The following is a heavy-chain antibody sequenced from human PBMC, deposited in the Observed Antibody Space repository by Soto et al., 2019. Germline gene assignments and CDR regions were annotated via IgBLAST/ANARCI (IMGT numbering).Heavy chain of an antibody. CDR2: ITPIFGTA. J-gene: IGHJ5*02. V-gene: IGHV1-69*13. Sequence: SVKVSCKASGGTFSSYAISWVRQAPGQGLEWMGGITPIFGTANYAQKFQGRVTITADESTSTAYMELSSLRSEDTAVYYCARDLDYGGNSLAWFDPWGQGTLVTVSS. D-gene: IGHD4-17*01. CDR1: GGTFSSYA. CDR3: ARDLDYGGNSLAWFDP.